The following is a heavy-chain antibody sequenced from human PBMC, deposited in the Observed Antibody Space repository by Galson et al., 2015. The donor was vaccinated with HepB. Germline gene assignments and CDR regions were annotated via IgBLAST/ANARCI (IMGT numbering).Heavy chain of an antibody. D-gene: IGHD6-13*01. Sequence: SETLSLTCTVSGGSISSSSYYWGWIRQPPGKGLEWIGSIYYSGSTYYNPSLKSRVTISVDTSKNQFSLKLSSVTAADTAVYYCARLGAAAGTAVGAFDIWGQGTMVTVSS. CDR2: IYYSGST. J-gene: IGHJ3*02. V-gene: IGHV4-39*01. CDR1: GGSISSSSYY. CDR3: ARLGAAAGTAVGAFDI.